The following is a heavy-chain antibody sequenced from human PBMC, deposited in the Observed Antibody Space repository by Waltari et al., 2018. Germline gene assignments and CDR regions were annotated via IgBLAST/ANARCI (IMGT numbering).Heavy chain of an antibody. V-gene: IGHV1-18*04. Sequence: VQLVQSGAEVKKPGASVKVSCKASGYTFTGYYMHWVRQAPGQGLEWMGWISTYNGDTNYAQKVQGRVNMTTDTSTSTAYMELRSLRFDDTAVYYCAREDSGIYRPFDYWGQGTLVTVSS. J-gene: IGHJ4*02. D-gene: IGHD1-26*01. CDR2: ISTYNGDT. CDR1: GYTFTGYY. CDR3: AREDSGIYRPFDY.